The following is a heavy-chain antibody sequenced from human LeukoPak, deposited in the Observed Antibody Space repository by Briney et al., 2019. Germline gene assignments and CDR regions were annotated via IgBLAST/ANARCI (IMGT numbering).Heavy chain of an antibody. Sequence: GRSLRLSCAASGFTFSTYGIHWVRQAPGKGLEWVSYISSSSSTVYYADSVKGRFSISRDSAKNSLYLQMNSLRAEDTAVYYCARDTYGSGSYWFDYWGQGTLVTVSS. CDR3: ARDTYGSGSYWFDY. J-gene: IGHJ4*02. D-gene: IGHD3-10*01. V-gene: IGHV3-48*01. CDR2: ISSSSSTV. CDR1: GFTFSTYG.